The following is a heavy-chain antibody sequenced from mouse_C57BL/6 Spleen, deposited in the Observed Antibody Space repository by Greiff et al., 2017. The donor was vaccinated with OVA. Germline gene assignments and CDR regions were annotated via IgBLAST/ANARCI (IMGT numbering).Heavy chain of an antibody. Sequence: EVMLVESGGGLVKPGGSLKLSCAASGFTFSSYTMSWVRQTPEKRLEWVATISGGGGNTYYPDSVKGRFTISRDNAKNTLYLQMSSLRSEDTALYYCARLALDPYYFDYWGQGTTLTVSS. CDR3: ARLALDPYYFDY. CDR1: GFTFSSYT. J-gene: IGHJ2*01. V-gene: IGHV5-9*01. CDR2: ISGGGGNT.